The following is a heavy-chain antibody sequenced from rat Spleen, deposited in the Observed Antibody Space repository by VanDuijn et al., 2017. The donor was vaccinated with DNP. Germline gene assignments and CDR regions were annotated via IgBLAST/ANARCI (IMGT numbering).Heavy chain of an antibody. J-gene: IGHJ2*01. CDR2: ISYEGSST. D-gene: IGHD1-11*01. Sequence: EVQLVESGGGLVQPGRSMKLSCAASGFTFSDYGMSWVRQAPKKGLEWVASISYEGSSTYYGDSVKGRFTISRDNAKSTLYLQMDSLRSEDTATYYCARQQLNYGGCYYFDYWGQGVMVTVSS. CDR1: GFTFSDYG. V-gene: IGHV5-22*01. CDR3: ARQQLNYGGCYYFDY.